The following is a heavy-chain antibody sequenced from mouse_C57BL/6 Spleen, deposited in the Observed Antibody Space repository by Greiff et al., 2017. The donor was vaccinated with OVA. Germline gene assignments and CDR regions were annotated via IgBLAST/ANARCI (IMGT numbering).Heavy chain of an antibody. CDR3: ARSTAQATGLDY. V-gene: IGHV1-18*01. CDR1: GYTFTDYN. CDR2: INPNNGGT. J-gene: IGHJ2*01. D-gene: IGHD3-2*02. Sequence: VQLKQSGPELVKPGASVKIPCKASGYTFTDYNMDWVKQSHGKSLEWIGDINPNNGGTIYNQKFKGKATLTVDKSSSTAYMELRSLTSEDTAVYYCARSTAQATGLDYWGQGTTLTVSS.